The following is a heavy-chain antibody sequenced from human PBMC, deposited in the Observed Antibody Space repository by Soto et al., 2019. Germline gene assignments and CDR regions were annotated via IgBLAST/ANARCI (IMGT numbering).Heavy chain of an antibody. V-gene: IGHV4-59*01. CDR1: GGSISSYY. CDR3: ARGLGTFDY. Sequence: NPSETLSLTCTVSGGSISSYYWSWIRQPPGKGLEWIGYIYYSGSTNYNPSLKSRVTISVDTSKNQFSLKLSSVTAADTAVYYCARGLGTFDYWGQGTLVTVSS. J-gene: IGHJ4*02. D-gene: IGHD1-1*01. CDR2: IYYSGST.